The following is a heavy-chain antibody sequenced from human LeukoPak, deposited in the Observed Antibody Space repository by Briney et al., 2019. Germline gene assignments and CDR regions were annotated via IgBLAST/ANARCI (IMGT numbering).Heavy chain of an antibody. D-gene: IGHD3-10*01. J-gene: IGHJ4*02. V-gene: IGHV3-21*01. Sequence: GGSLRLSCAASGFTFSSYSMNWGPQAPGKGLWWVSSISSSSGYIYYPDSVRGRLTISRDNAKNSLYLQMNSLRAEDTAVYYCARDFPGFYYGSGSYRGTDYWGQGTLVTVSS. CDR3: ARDFPGFYYGSGSYRGTDY. CDR2: ISSSSGYI. CDR1: GFTFSSYS.